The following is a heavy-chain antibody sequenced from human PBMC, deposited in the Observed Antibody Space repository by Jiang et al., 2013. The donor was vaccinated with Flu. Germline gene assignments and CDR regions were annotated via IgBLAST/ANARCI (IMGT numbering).Heavy chain of an antibody. CDR1: GYTFISHW. CDR3: ARSGEQILTGYPNWFDP. CDR2: INPNGGYT. J-gene: IGHJ5*02. V-gene: IGHV1-46*01. D-gene: IGHD3-9*01. Sequence: GAEVKKPGASVKISCKASGYTFISHWIHWVRKAPGQGPEWMGVINPNGGYTRYAQKFQDRVIMTRDTATSTFYLELSNLRSDDAAVFFCARSGEQILTGYPNWFDPWGQGTLVTVSS.